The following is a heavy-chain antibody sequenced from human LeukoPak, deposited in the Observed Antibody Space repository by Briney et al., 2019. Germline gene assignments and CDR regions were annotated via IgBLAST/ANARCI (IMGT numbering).Heavy chain of an antibody. CDR1: GYSFTSYW. CDR3: ARYSRYCSSTSCYYYFDY. Sequence: GESLKISCKGSGYSFTSYWIGWVRQMPGKGLEWMGIIYPGDSDTRYSPSFQGQVTISADKSISTAYLQWSSLKASDTAMYYCARYSRYCSSTSCYYYFDYWGLGTLVTVSS. D-gene: IGHD2-2*01. V-gene: IGHV5-51*01. CDR2: IYPGDSDT. J-gene: IGHJ4*02.